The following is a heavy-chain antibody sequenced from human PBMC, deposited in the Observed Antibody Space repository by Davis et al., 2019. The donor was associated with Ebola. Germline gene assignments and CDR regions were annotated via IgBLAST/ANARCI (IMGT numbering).Heavy chain of an antibody. CDR3: ARRYYDYVWGSYRSSWFDP. Sequence: SVKVSCKASGGTFNSYAISWVRQAPGQGLEWMGRIIPILGIANYAQKFQGRVTITADKSTSTAYMELSSLRSEDTAVYYCARRYYDYVWGSYRSSWFDPWGQGTLVTVSS. V-gene: IGHV1-69*04. D-gene: IGHD3-16*02. J-gene: IGHJ5*02. CDR2: IIPILGIA. CDR1: GGTFNSYA.